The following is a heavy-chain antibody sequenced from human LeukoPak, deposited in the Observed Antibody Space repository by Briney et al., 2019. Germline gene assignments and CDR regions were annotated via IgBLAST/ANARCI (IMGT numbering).Heavy chain of an antibody. J-gene: IGHJ1*01. D-gene: IGHD3-16*01. V-gene: IGHV4-31*03. CDR1: GASITSDDFY. CDR2: IYYTGST. Sequence: SETLSLTCTVSGASITSDDFYWNWIRQHPGKGLVWIGYIYYTGSTYYNSSLKSRVTISIDTSKDQFSLNLSSVTAADTAVYYCARGPPFASWGQGTLVTVSS. CDR3: ARGPPFAS.